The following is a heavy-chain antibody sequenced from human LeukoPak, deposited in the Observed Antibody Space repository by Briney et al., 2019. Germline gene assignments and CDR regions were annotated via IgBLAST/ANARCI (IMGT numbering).Heavy chain of an antibody. Sequence: ASVKVSCKASGYTFTSYGLSWVRQAPGQGLEWMGGIIPIFGTANYAQKFQGRVTITADESTSTAYMELSSLRSEDTAVYYCARAVATNTEFDYWGQGTLVTVSS. V-gene: IGHV1-69*13. D-gene: IGHD5-12*01. CDR3: ARAVATNTEFDY. J-gene: IGHJ4*02. CDR1: GYTFTSYG. CDR2: IIPIFGTA.